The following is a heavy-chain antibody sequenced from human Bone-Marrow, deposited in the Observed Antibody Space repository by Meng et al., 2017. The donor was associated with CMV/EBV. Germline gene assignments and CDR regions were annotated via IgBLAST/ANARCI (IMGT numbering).Heavy chain of an antibody. J-gene: IGHJ6*02. CDR3: ARPYDFWSGYLNGMDV. V-gene: IGHV3-30*02. CDR1: GFTFSSYG. CDR2: IRYDGSNK. Sequence: GESLKISCAASGFTFSSYGMHWVRQAPGKGLEWVAFIRYDGSNKYYADSVKGRFTISRDNSKNTLYLQMNSLRAEDTAVYYCARPYDFWSGYLNGMDVWGQGTTVTVPS. D-gene: IGHD3-3*01.